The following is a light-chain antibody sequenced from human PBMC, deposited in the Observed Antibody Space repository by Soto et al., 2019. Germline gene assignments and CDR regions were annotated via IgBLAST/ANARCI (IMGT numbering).Light chain of an antibody. CDR3: QQYGSSPLT. V-gene: IGKV3-20*01. CDR2: GAS. J-gene: IGKJ4*01. Sequence: EIVLTQAPGTLSLSPGERATLSCRVSQSVSSSYLAWYQQKPGQAPRLLISGASTRATGIPDRFSGSGSGTDFTLTISRLDPDDFAVYSCQQYGSSPLTFGGGTKV. CDR1: QSVSSSY.